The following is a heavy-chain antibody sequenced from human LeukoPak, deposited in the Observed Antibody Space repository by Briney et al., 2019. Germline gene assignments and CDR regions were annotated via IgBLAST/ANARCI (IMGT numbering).Heavy chain of an antibody. Sequence: GGSLRLSCAASGFTFDDYAMHWVRQAPGKGLEWVSGIGWNSGGIVYADTVKGRFTISRDNAKNSLYLQMNSLGAEDTALYYCAKVTAAGFVDYWGQGTLVTVSS. CDR3: AKVTAAGFVDY. CDR2: IGWNSGGI. J-gene: IGHJ4*02. D-gene: IGHD6-13*01. CDR1: GFTFDDYA. V-gene: IGHV3-9*01.